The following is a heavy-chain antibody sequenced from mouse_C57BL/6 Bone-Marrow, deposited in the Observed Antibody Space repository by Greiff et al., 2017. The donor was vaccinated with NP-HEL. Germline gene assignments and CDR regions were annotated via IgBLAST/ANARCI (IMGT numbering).Heavy chain of an antibody. V-gene: IGHV1-61*01. CDR3: GLLRALFDY. Sequence: QVQLKQPGAELVRPGSSVKLSCKASGYTFTSYWMDWVKQRPGQGLEWIGNIYPSDSETHYNQKFKDKATLTVDKSSSTAYMQLSSLTSEDSAVYYCGLLRALFDYWGQGTTLTVSS. CDR2: IYPSDSET. CDR1: GYTFTSYW. J-gene: IGHJ2*01. D-gene: IGHD3-3*01.